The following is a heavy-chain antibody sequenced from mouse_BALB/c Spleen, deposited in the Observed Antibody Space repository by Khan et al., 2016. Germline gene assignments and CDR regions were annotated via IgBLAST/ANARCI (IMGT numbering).Heavy chain of an antibody. Sequence: EVKLLESGGGLVQPGGSLKLSCAASGFDFSRYWMSWVRQAPGKGLEWIGEINPDSSTINYTPSLKDKFIISRDNAKHTLYLQRSKVRSEDTARYYCEREGYYGYLAYWGQGTLVTVSA. CDR2: INPDSSTI. J-gene: IGHJ3*01. CDR3: EREGYYGYLAY. D-gene: IGHD1-1*01. CDR1: GFDFSRYW. V-gene: IGHV4-1*02.